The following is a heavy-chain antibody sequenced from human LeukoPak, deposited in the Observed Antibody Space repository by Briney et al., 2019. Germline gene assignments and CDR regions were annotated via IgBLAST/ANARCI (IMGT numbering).Heavy chain of an antibody. CDR1: GFTFNIDA. V-gene: IGHV3-23*01. CDR2: ISGSVGTT. CDR3: AKVPTDTAMVYEYFDY. D-gene: IGHD5-18*01. Sequence: VGSLRLSCVASGFTFNIDAMSWVRQAPGGGREWVSSISGSVGTTYYADSVKCRFTISRDNSKNTLYLQMNSLRAEDTAVYYCAKVPTDTAMVYEYFDYWGQGTLVTVSS. J-gene: IGHJ4*02.